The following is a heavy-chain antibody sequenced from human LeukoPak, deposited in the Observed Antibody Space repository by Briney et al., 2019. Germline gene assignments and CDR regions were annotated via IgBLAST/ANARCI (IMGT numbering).Heavy chain of an antibody. CDR1: ASTFSNDA. Sequence: PGGSLRLSCAASASTFSNDAIHWVRQAPGKGLEWVAVVSYDETNKYYADSVKGRFTISRDNSKNTVYLQMSSLRAEDTAMYYCARAFGCSGTSCHARRGYYYYAMDVWGQGTTVTVSS. CDR3: ARAFGCSGTSCHARRGYYYYAMDV. V-gene: IGHV3-30-3*01. D-gene: IGHD2-2*01. J-gene: IGHJ6*02. CDR2: VSYDETNK.